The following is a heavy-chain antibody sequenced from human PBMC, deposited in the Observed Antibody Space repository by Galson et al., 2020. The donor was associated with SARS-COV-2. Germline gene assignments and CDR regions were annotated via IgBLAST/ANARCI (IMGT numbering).Heavy chain of an antibody. Sequence: ETSETLSLTCAVSGYSINGCYWRCLRRAPGKGRVGFGPVYHPRTASYSPSLMSRLDISVDTSNNEVFLTLNSVIAAATAAYYCARRKDGYYDIWTGWRSVSEYFGGLDVWGQGTTVTVSS. CDR3: ARRKDGYYDIWTGWRSVSEYFGGLDV. D-gene: IGHD3-9*01. V-gene: IGHV4-38-2*01. J-gene: IGHJ6*01. CDR1: GYSINGCYW. CDR2: VYHPRTA.